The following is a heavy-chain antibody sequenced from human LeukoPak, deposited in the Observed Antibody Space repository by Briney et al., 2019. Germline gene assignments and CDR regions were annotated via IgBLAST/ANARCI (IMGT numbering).Heavy chain of an antibody. CDR1: GFTVSSNY. CDR3: ARGEYYYDSSGYYHYPLDY. V-gene: IGHV3-66*01. J-gene: IGHJ4*02. Sequence: PGGSLRLSCAASGFTVSSNYMSWVRQAPGKGLEWVSVIYSGGSTYYADSVKGRFTISRDNSKNTLYLQMNSLRAEDTAVYYCARGEYYYDSSGYYHYPLDYWGQGTLVTVSS. CDR2: IYSGGST. D-gene: IGHD3-22*01.